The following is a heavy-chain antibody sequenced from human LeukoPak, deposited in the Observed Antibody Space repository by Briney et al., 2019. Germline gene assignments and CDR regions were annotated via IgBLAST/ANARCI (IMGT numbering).Heavy chain of an antibody. CDR1: GXSFTTYW. CDR2: IYPGDSDT. J-gene: IGHJ4*02. V-gene: IGHV5-51*01. CDR3: ARRGSGWTVDY. D-gene: IGHD6-19*01. Sequence: GESLRISCKGSGXSFTTYWITWVRQMPGKGLEWMGVIYPGDSDTRYSPSFQGQVTISADMSISTAYLQWSSLKASDTAMYYCARRGSGWTVDYWGQGTLVTVSS.